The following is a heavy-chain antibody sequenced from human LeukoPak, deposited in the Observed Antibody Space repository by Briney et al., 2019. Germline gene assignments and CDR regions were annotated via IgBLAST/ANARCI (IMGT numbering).Heavy chain of an antibody. CDR2: IYHSGST. CDR1: GGSISSSSYY. D-gene: IGHD5-12*01. V-gene: IGHV4-39*07. Sequence: PSETLSLTCTVSGGSISSSSYYWGWIRQPPGKGLEWIGSIYHSGSTNYNPSLKSRVTISVDTSKNQFSLKLNSVTAADTAVYYCARVSGYDWESFYDYWGQGTLVTVSS. J-gene: IGHJ4*02. CDR3: ARVSGYDWESFYDY.